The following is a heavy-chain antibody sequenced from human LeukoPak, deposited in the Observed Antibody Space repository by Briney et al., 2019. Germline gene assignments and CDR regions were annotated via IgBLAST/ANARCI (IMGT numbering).Heavy chain of an antibody. Sequence: GGSLRLSCAASGFTFSRYAMHWVRQAPGKGLEWLAFISYGGSNKYYADSVKGRFTISRDNSKNTVYLQMNSLRAEDTAVYYCAKPHYSGSGSYSREDYWGQGTLVTVSS. CDR3: AKPHYSGSGSYSREDY. CDR2: ISYGGSNK. D-gene: IGHD3-10*01. V-gene: IGHV3-30*04. J-gene: IGHJ4*02. CDR1: GFTFSRYA.